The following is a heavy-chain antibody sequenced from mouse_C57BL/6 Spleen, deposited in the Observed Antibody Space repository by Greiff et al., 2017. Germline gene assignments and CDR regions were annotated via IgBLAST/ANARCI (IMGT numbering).Heavy chain of an antibody. D-gene: IGHD1-1*01. CDR1: GYSITSGYY. Sequence: VQLKQSGPGLVKPSQSLSLTCSVTGYSITSGYYWNWIRQFPGNKLEWMGYISYDGSNNYNPSLKNRIAITRDTSTNQFFLKLNSVTTEDTATYYCAREGDYYGSPDAMDYWGQGTSVTVAS. J-gene: IGHJ4*01. CDR2: ISYDGSN. CDR3: AREGDYYGSPDAMDY. V-gene: IGHV3-6*01.